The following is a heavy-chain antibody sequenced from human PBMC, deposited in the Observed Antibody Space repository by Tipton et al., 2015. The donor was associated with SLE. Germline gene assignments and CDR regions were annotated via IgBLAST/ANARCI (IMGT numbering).Heavy chain of an antibody. V-gene: IGHV3-15*01. CDR1: GFTLSNAW. CDR3: TTGLCISGCYSLGY. D-gene: IGHD2-15*01. J-gene: IGHJ4*02. Sequence: SLRLSCAASGFTLSNAWMSWVRQAPGKGLEWVGRIKRETDGGTIDFAAPLKGRFTIPRDDSKNTLYLQMNSLNTEDTAVYYCTTGLCISGCYSLGYWGQGTLVTVSS. CDR2: IKRETDGGTI.